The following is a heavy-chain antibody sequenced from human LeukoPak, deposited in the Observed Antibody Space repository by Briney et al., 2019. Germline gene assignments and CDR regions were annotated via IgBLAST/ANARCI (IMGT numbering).Heavy chain of an antibody. CDR1: GFTVSTNH. J-gene: IGHJ6*04. CDR3: AGDRKVANAKAQMDV. V-gene: IGHV3-53*01. Sequence: AGSLRLSCAVPGFTVSTNHMSWVRQAPGKGLEWVSVIYIDANTYYAASVKGRFTISRDNSKNTVFLQMNSLTTEDTAVYYCAGDRKVANAKAQMDVWGKGTTVTVSS. CDR2: IYIDANT. D-gene: IGHD2-15*01.